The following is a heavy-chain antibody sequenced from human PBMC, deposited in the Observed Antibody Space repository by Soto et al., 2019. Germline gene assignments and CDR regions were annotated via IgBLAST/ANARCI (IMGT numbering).Heavy chain of an antibody. Sequence: EVQLVESGGGLLQPGGSLRLSCAASGFTFSTYWMHWVRQAPGQGLVWVSRIHGDGTSTNYADSVKGRFTISRDNAKNTLYLQMNRLRAEDTAVYYCAMDTAMGHFDYWGQGTLVTVFS. V-gene: IGHV3-74*01. D-gene: IGHD5-18*01. CDR3: AMDTAMGHFDY. J-gene: IGHJ4*02. CDR1: GFTFSTYW. CDR2: IHGDGTST.